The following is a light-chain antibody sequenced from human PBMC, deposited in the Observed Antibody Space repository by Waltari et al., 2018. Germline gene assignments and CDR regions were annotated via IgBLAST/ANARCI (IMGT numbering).Light chain of an antibody. V-gene: IGKV4-1*01. CDR1: QSVFYNTTNEHY. J-gene: IGKJ4*01. CDR2: WAS. Sequence: DIVMTQSPDSLAVSLGERATINCKSSQSVFYNTTNEHYLAWSQQKPGQPPKLLIYWASTRESGVPDRFSGSGSGTDFILTISSLQAEDVAIYYCQQYFSSPLSFGGGTMVEIK. CDR3: QQYFSSPLS.